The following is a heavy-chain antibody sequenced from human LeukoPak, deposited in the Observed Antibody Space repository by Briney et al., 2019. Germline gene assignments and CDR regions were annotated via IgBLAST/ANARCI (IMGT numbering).Heavy chain of an antibody. D-gene: IGHD3-9*01. CDR3: ANGPSQFDWLLYMRPHTWFDP. CDR1: GGSFSGYY. V-gene: IGHV4-34*01. Sequence: SETLSLTCAVYGGSFSGYYWSWIRQPPGKGLEWLGEINHSGSTNYNPSLKSRVTISVDTSKKQFSLKQSSVTAANTDVYYCANGPSQFDWLLYMRPHTWFDPWGQGTLVTVSS. CDR2: INHSGST. J-gene: IGHJ5*02.